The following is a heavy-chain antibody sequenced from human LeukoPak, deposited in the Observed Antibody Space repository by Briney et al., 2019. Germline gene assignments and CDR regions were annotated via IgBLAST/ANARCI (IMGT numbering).Heavy chain of an antibody. V-gene: IGHV1-18*01. CDR1: GYTFTSYG. J-gene: IGHJ6*02. Sequence: GASVKVSCKASGYTFTSYGISWVRQAPGQGLEWMGWISAYNGNTNYAQKLQGRVTMTTDTSTSTAYMELRSLRSEDTAVYYCARAPYYYDSSGYALYYYYGMDVWGQGTTVTVSS. CDR3: ARAPYYYDSSGYALYYYYGMDV. D-gene: IGHD3-22*01. CDR2: ISAYNGNT.